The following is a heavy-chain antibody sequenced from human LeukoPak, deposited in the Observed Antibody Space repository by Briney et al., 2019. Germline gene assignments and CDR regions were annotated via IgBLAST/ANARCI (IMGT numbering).Heavy chain of an antibody. J-gene: IGHJ4*02. CDR1: GDTISRYY. D-gene: IGHD1-7*01. Sequence: SETLSLTCTVSGDTISRYYWSWIRQPPGKGLEWIGYIYYSGSTNYNPSLKSRVTISVDTSKNQFSLKLTSVTAADTAVYHCGRYRSAGTEGIGIDYWGQGILVTVSS. V-gene: IGHV4-59*01. CDR2: IYYSGST. CDR3: GRYRSAGTEGIGIDY.